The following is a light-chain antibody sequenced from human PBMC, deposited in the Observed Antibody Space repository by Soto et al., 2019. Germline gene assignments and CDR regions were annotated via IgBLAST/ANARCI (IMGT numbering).Light chain of an antibody. V-gene: IGKV1-39*01. CDR2: TAS. J-gene: IGKJ1*01. CDR1: QTIGSY. CDR3: QQSNTTPCT. Sequence: DIQMTQSPSSLSASVGDRVSITCRASQTIGSYVNWYQQKLGKAPKLLIYTASSLQSGVPSRFSGSGSGTDFTLTISSLQPEDLAIYYCQQSNTTPCTFGQGTKVEIK.